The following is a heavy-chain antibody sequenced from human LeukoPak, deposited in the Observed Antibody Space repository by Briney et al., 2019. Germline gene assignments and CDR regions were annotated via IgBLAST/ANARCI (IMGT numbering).Heavy chain of an antibody. Sequence: ASVKVSCKAAGFTFTGYYMHLVRHAPGQGLEWMGWINPNSGGTNYAQKFQGRVTMTMDTSISTDYMELSQMRSDETAIYYCARALAAPRNYYCYGMDVWGQGTTVTVSS. CDR2: INPNSGGT. CDR1: GFTFTGYY. V-gene: IGHV1-2*02. J-gene: IGHJ6*02. CDR3: ARALAAPRNYYCYGMDV. D-gene: IGHD6-13*01.